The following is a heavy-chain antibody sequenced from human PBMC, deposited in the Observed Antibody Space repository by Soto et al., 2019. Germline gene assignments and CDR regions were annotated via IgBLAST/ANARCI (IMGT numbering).Heavy chain of an antibody. D-gene: IGHD6-19*01. CDR1: GFTFDDYA. CDR3: AKGSSSGWYMGELDY. V-gene: IGHV3-9*01. CDR2: ISWNSGSI. J-gene: IGHJ4*02. Sequence: EVQLVESGGGLVQPGRSLRLSCAASGFTFDDYAMHWVRQAPGKGLEWVSGISWNSGSIGYADSVKGRFTISRDNAKNSLYLQMNSLRAEDTALYYCAKGSSSGWYMGELDYWGQGTLVTVSS.